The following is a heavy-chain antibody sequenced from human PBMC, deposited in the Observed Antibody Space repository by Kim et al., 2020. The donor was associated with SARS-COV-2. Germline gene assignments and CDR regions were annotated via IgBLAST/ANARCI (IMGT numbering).Heavy chain of an antibody. J-gene: IGHJ3*02. CDR2: IYYSGST. CDR3: ARDPYYYDTRGAFDI. CDR1: GGSISSGGYY. D-gene: IGHD3-22*01. Sequence: SETLSLTCTVSGGSISSGGYYWSWIRQHPGKGLEWIGYIYYSGSTYYNPSLKSRVTISVDTSKNQFSLKLGSVTAADTAVYYCARDPYYYDTRGAFDIWGQGTMVTVSS. V-gene: IGHV4-31*03.